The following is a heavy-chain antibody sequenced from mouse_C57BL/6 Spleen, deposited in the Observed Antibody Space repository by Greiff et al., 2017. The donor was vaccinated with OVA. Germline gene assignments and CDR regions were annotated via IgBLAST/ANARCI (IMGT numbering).Heavy chain of an antibody. J-gene: IGHJ4*01. CDR1: GYSFTGYY. V-gene: IGHV1-42*01. CDR3: ARSLYYGSSHAMDY. D-gene: IGHD1-1*01. Sequence: EVQLQQSGPELVKPGASVKISCKASGYSFTGYYMNWVKQSPEKSLEWIGEINPSTGGTTYNQKFKAKATLTVDKSSSTAYMQLKSLTSEDSAVYYCARSLYYGSSHAMDYWGQGTSVTGSS. CDR2: INPSTGGT.